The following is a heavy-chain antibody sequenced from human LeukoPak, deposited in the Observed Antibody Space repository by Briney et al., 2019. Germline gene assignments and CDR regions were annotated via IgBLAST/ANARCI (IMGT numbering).Heavy chain of an antibody. J-gene: IGHJ6*02. Sequence: PSETLSLTCAVYGGSFSGYYWSWIRQPPGKGLEWIGEINHSGSTNYNPSLKSRVTISVDTSKNQFSLKLSSVTAADTAVYYCARDTLLWFGDRLEYYGMDVWGQGTTVTVSS. D-gene: IGHD3-10*01. V-gene: IGHV4-34*01. CDR2: INHSGST. CDR1: GGSFSGYY. CDR3: ARDTLLWFGDRLEYYGMDV.